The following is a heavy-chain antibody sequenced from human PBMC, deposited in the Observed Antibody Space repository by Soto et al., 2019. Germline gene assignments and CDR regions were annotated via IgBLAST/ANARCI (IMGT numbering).Heavy chain of an antibody. V-gene: IGHV4-59*08. CDR3: ARHSGSGTSNWFDP. CDR1: GGSISSYY. J-gene: IGHJ5*02. CDR2: IYYSGST. D-gene: IGHD1-7*01. Sequence: PSETLSLTCTVSGGSISSYYWSWIRQPPGKGLEWIGYIYYSGSTNYNPSLKSRVTISVDTSKNQFSLKLSSVTAADTAVYYCARHSGSGTSNWFDPWGQGTLVTVSS.